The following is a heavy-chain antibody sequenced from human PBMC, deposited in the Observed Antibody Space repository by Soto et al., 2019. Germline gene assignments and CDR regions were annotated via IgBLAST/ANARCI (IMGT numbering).Heavy chain of an antibody. J-gene: IGHJ4*02. Sequence: ASVKVSCKASGYTFTSYGISWVRQAPGQGLEWMGWISAYNGNTKYAQKFQGRVTMTTDTSTSTAYMELRSLRSDDTAVYYCARAVAVPADFDYWGQGTLVTVSS. D-gene: IGHD6-19*01. CDR1: GYTFTSYG. V-gene: IGHV1-18*04. CDR2: ISAYNGNT. CDR3: ARAVAVPADFDY.